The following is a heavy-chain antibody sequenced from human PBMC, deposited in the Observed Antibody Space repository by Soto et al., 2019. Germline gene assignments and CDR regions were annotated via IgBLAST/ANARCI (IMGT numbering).Heavy chain of an antibody. Sequence: GGSLRLSCVAFGVPFGTYSMHWVRQAPGKGLEWVALISHDGSNKYYADSVKGRFTISRDNSENTLYLQMNSLRAEDTAVYYCAKSTGYDLPHYYYAMDVWGQGTTVTVSS. J-gene: IGHJ6*02. V-gene: IGHV3-30*18. CDR2: ISHDGSNK. D-gene: IGHD5-12*01. CDR3: AKSTGYDLPHYYYAMDV. CDR1: GVPFGTYS.